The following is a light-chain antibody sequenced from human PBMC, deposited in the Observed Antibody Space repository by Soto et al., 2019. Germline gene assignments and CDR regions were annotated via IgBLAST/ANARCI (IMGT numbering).Light chain of an antibody. CDR3: QHYVNWPLT. J-gene: IGKJ4*01. V-gene: IGKV3-20*01. CDR2: GAS. CDR1: QSVSSNY. Sequence: EILLTQSPGTLSLSPGERATLSCRASQSVSSNYLAWYRQKPGQAPRLVIHGASSRATGIPDRFSGSGSGTDFTLTISGLEPEDFAVYYCQHYVNWPLTFGGGTKVDIK.